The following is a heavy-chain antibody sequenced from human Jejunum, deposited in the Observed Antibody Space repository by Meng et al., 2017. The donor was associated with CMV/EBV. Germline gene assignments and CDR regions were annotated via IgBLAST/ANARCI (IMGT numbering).Heavy chain of an antibody. CDR1: ESTLARNRAS. J-gene: IGHJ5*02. CDR3: VRSSTTGGFEP. CDR2: TYFRSTWSH. Sequence: ESTLARNRASWTCIRQSPSRGLEWLGRTYFRSTWSHDYAISVKSRIAINPDTSKNQFSLHLTSLTPEDTAVYYCVRSSTTGGFEPWGQGTRGTGSS. V-gene: IGHV6-1*01. D-gene: IGHD1-1*01.